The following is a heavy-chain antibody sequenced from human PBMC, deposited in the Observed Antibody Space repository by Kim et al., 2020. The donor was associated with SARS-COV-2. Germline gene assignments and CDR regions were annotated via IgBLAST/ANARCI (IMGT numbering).Heavy chain of an antibody. CDR1: GFTFSSYG. Sequence: GGSLRLSCAASGFTFSSYGMHWVRQGPGKGLEWVAFMSYDGTDEFYADSVKGRFTISRDNARNTLFLQMNSLRAEDTAVYYCVKLGRAWLNTQGEFDYWG. V-gene: IGHV3-30*18. CDR2: MSYDGTDE. CDR3: VKLGRAWLNTQGEFDY. J-gene: IGHJ4*01. D-gene: IGHD5-12*01.